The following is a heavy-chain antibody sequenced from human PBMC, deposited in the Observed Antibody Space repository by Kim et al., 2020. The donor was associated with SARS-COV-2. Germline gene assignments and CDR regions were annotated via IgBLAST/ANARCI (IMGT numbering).Heavy chain of an antibody. CDR3: WAGAVNFDY. J-gene: IGHJ4*02. CDR2: INHSGST. V-gene: IGHV4-34*01. Sequence: SETLSLTCAVYGGSFSGYYWSWIRQPPGKGLEWIGEINHSGSTNYNPSLKSRVTISVDTSKNQFSLKLSSVTAADTAVYYCWAGAVNFDYWGQGTLVTVSS. D-gene: IGHD6-19*01. CDR1: GGSFSGYY.